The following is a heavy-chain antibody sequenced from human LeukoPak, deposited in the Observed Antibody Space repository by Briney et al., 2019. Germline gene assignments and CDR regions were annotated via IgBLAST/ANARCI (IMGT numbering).Heavy chain of an antibody. D-gene: IGHD2/OR15-2a*01. CDR2: IYSGGST. Sequence: GGSLSLSCAASGFTVSSNYMSWVRQAPGKGLEWVSVIYSGGSTYYADSVKGRFTISRDNSKNTLYLQMNSLRAEDTAVYYCARGLSYYFDYWGQGTLVTVSS. V-gene: IGHV3-53*01. CDR1: GFTVSSNY. J-gene: IGHJ4*02. CDR3: ARGLSYYFDY.